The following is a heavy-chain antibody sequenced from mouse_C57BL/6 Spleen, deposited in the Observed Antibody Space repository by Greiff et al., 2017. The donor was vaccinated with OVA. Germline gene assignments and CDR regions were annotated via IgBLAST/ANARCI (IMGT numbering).Heavy chain of an antibody. Sequence: QVQLQQPGAELVRPGSSVKLSCKASGYTFTSYWMHWVKQRPIQGLEWIGSIDPSDSDTHYTQKFKGKATLTVDKSSSTAYMQLSSLTSEDSAVYTSVRDQLRQRAMDYWGQGTSVTVSS. CDR2: IDPSDSDT. V-gene: IGHV1-52*01. J-gene: IGHJ4*01. CDR1: GYTFTSYW. D-gene: IGHD3-2*02. CDR3: VRDQLRQRAMDY.